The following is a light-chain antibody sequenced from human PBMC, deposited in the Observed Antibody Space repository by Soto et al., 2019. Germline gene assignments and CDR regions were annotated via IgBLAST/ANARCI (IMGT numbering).Light chain of an antibody. CDR3: AAWDDSLNGRV. V-gene: IGLV1-44*01. J-gene: IGLJ2*01. CDR1: SSNIGSNT. Sequence: VLTQPPSASGTPGQRVTISCSGSSSNIGSNTVNWYQQLPGTAPKLLIYSNNQRPSGVPDRFSGSKSGTSASLAISGLQSEDEADYYCAAWDDSLNGRVFGGGTKVTVL. CDR2: SNN.